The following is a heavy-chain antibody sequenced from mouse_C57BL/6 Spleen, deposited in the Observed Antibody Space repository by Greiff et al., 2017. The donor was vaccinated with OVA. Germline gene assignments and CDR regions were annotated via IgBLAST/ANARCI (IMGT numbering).Heavy chain of an antibody. CDR2: IWGDGST. V-gene: IGHV2-3*01. J-gene: IGHJ4*01. Sequence: VMLVESGPGLVAPSQSLSITCTVSGFSLTSYGVSWVRQPPGKGLEWLGVIWGDGSTNYHSALISRLSISKDNSKSQVFLKLNSLQTDDTATYYCAKQLWLRREGAMDYWGQGTSVTVSS. D-gene: IGHD2-2*01. CDR1: GFSLTSYG. CDR3: AKQLWLRREGAMDY.